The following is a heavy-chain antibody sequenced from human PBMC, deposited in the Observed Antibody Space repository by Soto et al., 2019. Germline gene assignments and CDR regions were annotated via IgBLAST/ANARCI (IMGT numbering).Heavy chain of an antibody. D-gene: IGHD2-15*01. CDR1: GGSISISSYY. CDR3: ARTPMPEIGDYFDY. J-gene: IGHJ4*02. Sequence: SETLSLTCTVSGGSISISSYYWVWIRQPPGKGLEWIGSIYYSGSTYYNPSLKSRVTISVDTSKNQFSLKLSSVTAADTAVYYCARTPMPEIGDYFDYWGQGTLVTVSS. V-gene: IGHV4-39*01. CDR2: IYYSGST.